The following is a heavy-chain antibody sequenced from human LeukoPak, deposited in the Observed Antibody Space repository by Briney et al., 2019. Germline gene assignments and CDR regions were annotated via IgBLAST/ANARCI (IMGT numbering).Heavy chain of an antibody. V-gene: IGHV3-7*01. CDR2: IKKTGSAT. D-gene: IGHD2-15*01. CDR1: GFTFSHFW. Sequence: GGSLRLSCAASGFTFSHFWMSWVRQAPGKGLEWVAYIKKTGSATYYVDSVKGRFTITRDNTRNSLFLQMYSLRAEDTAVYFCAREDGYCSGGNRYSYFDSWGQGTLVTVSS. J-gene: IGHJ4*02. CDR3: AREDGYCSGGNRYSYFDS.